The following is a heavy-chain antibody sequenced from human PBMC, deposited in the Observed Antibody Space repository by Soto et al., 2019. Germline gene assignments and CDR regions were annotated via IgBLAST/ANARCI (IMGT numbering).Heavy chain of an antibody. CDR2: INPSGGST. V-gene: IGHV1-46*03. Sequence: ASVKVSCKASGYTFTSYYMHWVRQAPGQGLEWMGIINPSGGSTSYAQKFQGRVTMTRDTSTSTVYMELSSLRSEDTAVYYCARRISYDFWSGYRILESGFDPWGQGTLVTVSS. CDR1: GYTFTSYY. D-gene: IGHD3-3*01. J-gene: IGHJ5*02. CDR3: ARRISYDFWSGYRILESGFDP.